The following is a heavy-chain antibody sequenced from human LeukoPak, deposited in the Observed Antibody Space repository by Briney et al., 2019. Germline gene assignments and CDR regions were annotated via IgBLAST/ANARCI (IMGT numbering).Heavy chain of an antibody. Sequence: GGSLRLSCAASGFTFSSYAMHWVRQTPDKGLEWVAVMSYDGSNKYDADSVKGRFTISRDNSKNTLYLQMNSLRAEDTAVYYCAKVRNRIQGAVDYWGQGTLVTVSS. V-gene: IGHV3-30*04. CDR2: MSYDGSNK. J-gene: IGHJ4*02. CDR1: GFTFSSYA. CDR3: AKVRNRIQGAVDY. D-gene: IGHD1-26*01.